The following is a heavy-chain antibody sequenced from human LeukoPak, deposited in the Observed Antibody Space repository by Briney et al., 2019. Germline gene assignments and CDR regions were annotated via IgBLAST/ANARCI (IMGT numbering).Heavy chain of an antibody. Sequence: GGSLRLSCAASGFTFSSYSMNWVRQAPGKGLEWVSSISSSSSYIYYADSVKGRFTISRDNAKNSLYLQMNSLRAEDTAVYYCAKGGYYDSSGPTLHSWGQGTLVTVSS. CDR2: ISSSSSYI. D-gene: IGHD3-22*01. CDR1: GFTFSSYS. J-gene: IGHJ4*02. CDR3: AKGGYYDSSGPTLHS. V-gene: IGHV3-21*01.